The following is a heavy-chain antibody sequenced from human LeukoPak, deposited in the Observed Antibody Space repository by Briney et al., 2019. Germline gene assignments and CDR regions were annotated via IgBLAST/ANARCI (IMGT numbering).Heavy chain of an antibody. CDR2: IYYSGST. CDR1: GGSISSYY. D-gene: IGHD4-17*01. V-gene: IGHV4-59*01. Sequence: PSETLSLTCTVSGGSISSYYWSWIRQPPGKGLEWIGYIYYSGSTNYNPSLKSRVTISVDTSKNQFSLKLSSVTAADTAVYYCARAYGDYGGLIDPWGQGTLVTVSS. J-gene: IGHJ5*02. CDR3: ARAYGDYGGLIDP.